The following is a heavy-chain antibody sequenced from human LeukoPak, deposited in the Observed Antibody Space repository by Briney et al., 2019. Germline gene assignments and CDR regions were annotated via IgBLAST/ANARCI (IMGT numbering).Heavy chain of an antibody. CDR2: INGRGGST. J-gene: IGHJ4*02. CDR1: GFTFSSYG. D-gene: IGHD4-23*01. Sequence: TGGSLRLSCAASGFTFSSYGMSWVRQAPGKGLDWVSGINGRGGSTYYADSVKGRFTISRDNSKNTLYLQMNSLRAEDTALYYCARGGSYGGYHSYWGQGTLVTVSS. V-gene: IGHV3-23*01. CDR3: ARGGSYGGYHSY.